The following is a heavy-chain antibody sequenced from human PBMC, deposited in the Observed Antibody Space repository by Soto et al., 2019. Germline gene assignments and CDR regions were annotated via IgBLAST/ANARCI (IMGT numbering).Heavy chain of an antibody. CDR3: AKYRGNGVRNWFGP. CDR2: ISYDGSNK. Sequence: PKGSLRLSCAASGFTFSSYGMHWVRQAPGKGLERVAVISYDGSNKYYADSVKGRFTISRANSKNTLYLQMSSLRAEDTAVYYCAKYRGNGVRNWFGPWVQGTLVTVSP. J-gene: IGHJ5*02. CDR1: GFTFSSYG. V-gene: IGHV3-30*18. D-gene: IGHD2-8*01.